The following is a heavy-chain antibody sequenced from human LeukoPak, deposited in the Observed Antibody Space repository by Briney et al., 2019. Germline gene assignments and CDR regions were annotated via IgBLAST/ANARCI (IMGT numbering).Heavy chain of an antibody. CDR1: GFTFSDYY. Sequence: GGSLRLSCAASGFTFSDYYMSWIRQAPGEGLEWVSYISSSGSTIYYADSVKGRFTLSRDNANNSLYMQMNSLRAEDTAVYYCAREYFYDSTGQRGSGYWGQGTLVTVSS. CDR3: AREYFYDSTGQRGSGY. D-gene: IGHD3-22*01. V-gene: IGHV3-11*04. CDR2: ISSSGSTI. J-gene: IGHJ4*02.